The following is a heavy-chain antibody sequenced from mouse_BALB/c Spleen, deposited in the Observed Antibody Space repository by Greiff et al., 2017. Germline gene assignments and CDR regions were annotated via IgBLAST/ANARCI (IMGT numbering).Heavy chain of an antibody. CDR1: GFTFSSFG. CDR3: ARVDGYSFDY. V-gene: IGHV5-17*02. J-gene: IGHJ2*01. Sequence: DVKLVESGGGLVQPGGSRKLSCAASGFTFSSFGMHWVRQAPEKGLEWVAYISSGSSTIYYADTVKGRFTISRDNPKNTLFLQMTSLRSEDTAMYYCARVDGYSFDYWGQGTTLTVSS. CDR2: ISSGSSTI. D-gene: IGHD2-3*01.